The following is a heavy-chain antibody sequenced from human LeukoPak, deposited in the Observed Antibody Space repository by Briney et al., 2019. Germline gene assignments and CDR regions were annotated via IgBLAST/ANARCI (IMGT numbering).Heavy chain of an antibody. Sequence: ASVKVSCKASGYTFTSYGISWVRQAPGQGLEWMGWISAYNGNTNYAQKLQGRVTMTTDTSTSTAYMELRSLRSDDTAVYYCARVGKEMATISYYYYMDVWGKGTTVTVSS. CDR1: GYTFTSYG. V-gene: IGHV1-18*01. D-gene: IGHD5-24*01. CDR3: ARVGKEMATISYYYYMDV. J-gene: IGHJ6*03. CDR2: ISAYNGNT.